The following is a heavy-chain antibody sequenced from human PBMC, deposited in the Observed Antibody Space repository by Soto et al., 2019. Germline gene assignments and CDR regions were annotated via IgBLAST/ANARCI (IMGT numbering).Heavy chain of an antibody. CDR3: ARGSIVERGSGYYYYYYMDV. J-gene: IGHJ6*03. CDR1: GGSFSGYY. D-gene: IGHD3-22*01. V-gene: IGHV4-34*01. CDR2: INHSGST. Sequence: SETLSLTCAVYGGSFSGYYWSWIRQPPGKGLEWIGEINHSGSTNYNPSLKSRVTISVDTSKNQFSLKLSSVTAADTAVYYCARGSIVERGSGYYYYYYMDVWGKGTTVTVSS.